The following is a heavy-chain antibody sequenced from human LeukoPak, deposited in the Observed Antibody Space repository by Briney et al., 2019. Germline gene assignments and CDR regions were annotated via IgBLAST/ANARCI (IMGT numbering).Heavy chain of an antibody. CDR3: AREGVAAAGYYFDY. V-gene: IGHV1-2*02. J-gene: IGHJ4*02. D-gene: IGHD6-13*01. CDR2: INPNSGGT. CDR1: GYTFTGYY. Sequence: GASVKVSYKASGYTFTGYYMHWVRQAPGQGLEWMGWINPNSGGTNYAQKFQGRVTMTRDTSISTAYMELSRLRSDDTAVYYCAREGVAAAGYYFDYWGQGTLVTVSS.